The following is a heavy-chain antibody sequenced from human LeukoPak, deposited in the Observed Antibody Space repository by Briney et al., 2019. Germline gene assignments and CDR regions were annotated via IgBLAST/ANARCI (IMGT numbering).Heavy chain of an antibody. CDR1: AFTFSSDS. V-gene: IGHV3-48*02. Sequence: GSLRLTSAASAFTFSSDSMNWVRQAPGKVLDWVSYISSSSRNIYYADSVKGRFTISRDNVKKSMYLKMNSLRDEDTAVYYCARSGNMVRGGYGMDVWGQGTTVTVSS. CDR3: ARSGNMVRGGYGMDV. J-gene: IGHJ6*02. D-gene: IGHD3-10*01. CDR2: ISSSSRNI.